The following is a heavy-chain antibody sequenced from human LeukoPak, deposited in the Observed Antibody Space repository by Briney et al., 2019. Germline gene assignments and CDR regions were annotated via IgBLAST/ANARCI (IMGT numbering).Heavy chain of an antibody. CDR1: GYTFTGYY. Sequence: ASVNVSCKASGYTFTGYYMHWVRQAPGQGLEWMGWINPNSGGTNYAHTFQGRVTMTRDTSISTAYMELSRLRSDDTAVYYCARDVFRGPFQHWGQGTLVTVSS. J-gene: IGHJ1*01. CDR3: ARDVFRGPFQH. V-gene: IGHV1-2*02. CDR2: INPNSGGT.